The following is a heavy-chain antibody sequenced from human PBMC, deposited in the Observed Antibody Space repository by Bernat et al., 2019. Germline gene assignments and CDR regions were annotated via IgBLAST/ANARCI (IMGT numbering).Heavy chain of an antibody. CDR3: AYFLWNLNYFAY. J-gene: IGHJ4*01. Sequence: EVQLVESGGGLVQPGGSLRLSCAASGFTVSSNYMSWVRQAPGKGLEWVSVTYSGGSTYYADSVKGRFTTSRDNSKNTQYLQMNSLRAEDTAVYYCAYFLWNLNYFAYWSHGSLVTVSS. CDR2: TYSGGST. CDR1: GFTVSSNY. D-gene: IGHD1-1*01. V-gene: IGHV3-66*01.